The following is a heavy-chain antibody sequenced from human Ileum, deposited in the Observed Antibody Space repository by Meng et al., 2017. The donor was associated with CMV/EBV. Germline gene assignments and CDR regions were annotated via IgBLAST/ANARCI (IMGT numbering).Heavy chain of an antibody. CDR2: INGDGSIT. D-gene: IGHD1-14*01. CDR3: ASRYH. Sequence: GESLKISCTASGFSFSNNWMHWVRQAPGKGLVWVSRINGDGSITEYADSVKGRFTISRDNAKNSLYLQMNSLRAEDTAVYYCASRYHWGQGTLVTVSS. J-gene: IGHJ4*02. CDR1: GFSFSNNW. V-gene: IGHV3-74*03.